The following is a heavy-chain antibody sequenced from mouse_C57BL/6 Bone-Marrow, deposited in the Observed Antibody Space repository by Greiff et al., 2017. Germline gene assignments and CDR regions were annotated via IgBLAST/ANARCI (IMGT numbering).Heavy chain of an antibody. CDR2: IYPRSGNT. CDR1: GYTFTSYG. J-gene: IGHJ1*03. Sequence: VKLMESGAELARPGASVKLSCKASGYTFTSYGISWVKQRTGQGLEWIGEIYPRSGNTYYNEKFKGKATLTADKSSSTAYMELRSLTSEDSAVYFCARPCSYWYFDVWGTGTTVTVSS. V-gene: IGHV1-81*01. CDR3: ARPCSYWYFDV.